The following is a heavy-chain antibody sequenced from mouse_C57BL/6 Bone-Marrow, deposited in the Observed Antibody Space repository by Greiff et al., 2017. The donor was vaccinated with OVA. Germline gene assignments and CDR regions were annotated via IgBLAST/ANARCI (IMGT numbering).Heavy chain of an antibody. CDR3: ARFGSYGSSLDY. D-gene: IGHD1-1*01. V-gene: IGHV1-69*01. CDR2: IDPSDSYT. Sequence: VKLQQPGAELVMPGASVKLSCKASGYTFTSYWMHWVKQRPGQGLEWIGEIDPSDSYTNYNQKFKGKSTLTVDKSSSTAYMQLSSLTSEDSAVYYWARFGSYGSSLDYWGQGTTLTVSS. CDR1: GYTFTSYW. J-gene: IGHJ2*01.